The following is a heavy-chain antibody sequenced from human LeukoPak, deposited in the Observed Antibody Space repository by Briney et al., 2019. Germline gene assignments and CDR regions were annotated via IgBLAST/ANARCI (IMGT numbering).Heavy chain of an antibody. J-gene: IGHJ4*02. D-gene: IGHD6-19*01. Sequence: GGSLRLSCAASGFTFSSYWMHWVRQAPGKGLVWVSRIITDGSSISYADSVKGRFTISRDNAKNTVYLQMNSLRAEDTAVYYCARGWLYSSGVYYFDYWGQGTLVTVSS. CDR2: IITDGSSI. CDR1: GFTFSSYW. CDR3: ARGWLYSSGVYYFDY. V-gene: IGHV3-74*01.